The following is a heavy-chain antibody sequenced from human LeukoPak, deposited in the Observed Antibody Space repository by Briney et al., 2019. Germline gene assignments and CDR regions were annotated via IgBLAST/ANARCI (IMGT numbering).Heavy chain of an antibody. CDR2: ISSNGDST. CDR1: GFTFSSSA. D-gene: IGHD1-26*01. CDR3: ARDPLVGATLDDAFDI. J-gene: IGHJ3*02. Sequence: GGSLRLSCAASGFTFSSSAMNWVRQAPGKGLEYVSAISSNGDSTYYANSVKGRFTISRDNSKNTLYLQMGSLRAEDTAVYYCARDPLVGATLDDAFDIWGQGTMVTVSS. V-gene: IGHV3-64*01.